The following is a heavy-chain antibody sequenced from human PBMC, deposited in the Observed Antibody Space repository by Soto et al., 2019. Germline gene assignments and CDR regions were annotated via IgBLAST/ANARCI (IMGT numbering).Heavy chain of an antibody. Sequence: SETLSLTCTVSGGSISSGGYYWSWIRQHPGKGLEWIGYIYYSGSTYYNPSLKSRVTISVDTSKNQFSLKLSSVTAADTAVYYCALLDLLTYYYGSGSYQKNNNWFDPWGQGTLVTVSS. D-gene: IGHD3-10*01. CDR1: GGSISSGGYY. CDR3: ALLDLLTYYYGSGSYQKNNNWFDP. V-gene: IGHV4-31*03. CDR2: IYYSGST. J-gene: IGHJ5*02.